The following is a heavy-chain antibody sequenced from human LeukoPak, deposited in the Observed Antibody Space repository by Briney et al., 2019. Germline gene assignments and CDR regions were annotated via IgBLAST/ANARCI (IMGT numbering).Heavy chain of an antibody. CDR2: IYPGDSDT. CDR3: ATNTMFRGIHAFDI. Sequence: GESLKISCKGSGYRFTSYWIGWVRQMPGKGLEWMGIIYPGDSDTRYSPSFQGQVTISADKSISTPYLQWSSLKASDSAMYYCATNTMFRGIHAFDIWGQGTMVTVSS. CDR1: GYRFTSYW. D-gene: IGHD3-10*01. V-gene: IGHV5-51*01. J-gene: IGHJ3*02.